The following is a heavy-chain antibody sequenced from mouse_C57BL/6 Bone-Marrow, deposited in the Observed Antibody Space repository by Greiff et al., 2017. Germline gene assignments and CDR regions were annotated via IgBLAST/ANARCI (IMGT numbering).Heavy chain of an antibody. Sequence: QVQLKQSGAELARPGASVKLSCKASGYTFTSYGISWVKQRTGQGLEWIGEIYPRSGNTYYNEKFKGKATLTADKASSTAYMELRSLTSEDSAVXFCARERYDYEGFAYWGQGTLVTVSA. D-gene: IGHD2-4*01. J-gene: IGHJ3*01. CDR3: ARERYDYEGFAY. CDR2: IYPRSGNT. V-gene: IGHV1-81*01. CDR1: GYTFTSYG.